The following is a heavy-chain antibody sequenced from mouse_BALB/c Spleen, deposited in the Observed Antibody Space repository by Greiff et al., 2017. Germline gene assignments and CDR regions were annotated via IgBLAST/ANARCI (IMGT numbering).Heavy chain of an antibody. J-gene: IGHJ3*01. Sequence: VQLQQSGAELVRPGALVKLSCKASGFNIKDYYMHWVKQRPEQGLEWIGWIDPENGNTIYDPKFQGKASITADTSSNTAYLQLSSLTSEDTAVYYGALYDYEDGFAYWGQGTLVTVSA. CDR3: ALYDYEDGFAY. D-gene: IGHD2-4*01. CDR2: IDPENGNT. V-gene: IGHV14-1*02. CDR1: GFNIKDYY.